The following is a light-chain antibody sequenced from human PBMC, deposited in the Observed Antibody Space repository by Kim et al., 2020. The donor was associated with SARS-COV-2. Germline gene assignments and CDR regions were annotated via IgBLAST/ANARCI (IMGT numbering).Light chain of an antibody. J-gene: IGLJ3*02. Sequence: SVAPGETASITGSGDRLGDKYADWDQQKSGQSHGLVIYNDSRRPSRIPERFSGSNSANTATLTISGTQHIDEADYYCQAWDNNNGVFGGGTKLAVL. CDR3: QAWDNNNGV. CDR1: RLGDKY. CDR2: NDS. V-gene: IGLV3-1*01.